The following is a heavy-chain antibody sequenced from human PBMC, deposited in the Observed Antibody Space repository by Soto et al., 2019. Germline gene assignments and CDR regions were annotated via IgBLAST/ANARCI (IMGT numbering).Heavy chain of an antibody. D-gene: IGHD2-21*02. CDR2: IIPIFGTA. CDR1: GGTFSSYA. CDR3: ARRRPLAYCGGDCPQYYFDY. J-gene: IGHJ4*02. V-gene: IGHV1-69*13. Sequence: AASVKFSCKASGGTFSSYAISWVRQAPGQGLEWMGGIIPIFGTANYAQKFQGRVTITADESTSTAYMELSSLRSEDTAVYYCARRRPLAYCGGDCPQYYFDYWGQGTLVTVSS.